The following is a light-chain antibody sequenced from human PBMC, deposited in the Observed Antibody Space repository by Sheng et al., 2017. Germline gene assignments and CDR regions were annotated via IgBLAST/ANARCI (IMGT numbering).Light chain of an antibody. J-gene: IGKJ5*01. CDR3: QEYNTYS. CDR1: QDISNY. Sequence: DIQMTQSPSSLSASVGDRVTITCQASQDISNYLNWYQQKPGKAPKLLIYKASSLESGVPSRFSGSGSETEFTLTITSLQPEDFATYYCQEYNTYSFGQGTRLDIK. V-gene: IGKV1-5*03. CDR2: KAS.